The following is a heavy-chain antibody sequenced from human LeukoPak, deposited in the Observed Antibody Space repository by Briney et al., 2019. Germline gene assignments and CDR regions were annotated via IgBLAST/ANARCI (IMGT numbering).Heavy chain of an antibody. Sequence: SETLSLTCAVYGGSFSGYYWSWIRQPPGKGLEWIGEINHSGSTNYNPSLKSRVTISVDTSKNQFSLKLSSVTAADTAVYYCARTLTYFTFGGVIAPYYFDYWGQGTLATVSS. V-gene: IGHV4-34*01. CDR3: ARTLTYFTFGGVIAPYYFDY. CDR1: GGSFSGYY. CDR2: INHSGST. D-gene: IGHD3-16*01. J-gene: IGHJ4*02.